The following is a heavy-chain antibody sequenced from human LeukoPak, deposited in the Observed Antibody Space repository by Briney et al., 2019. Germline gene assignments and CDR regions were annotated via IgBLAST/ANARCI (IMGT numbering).Heavy chain of an antibody. J-gene: IGHJ3*02. CDR2: LRFDGSSK. Sequence: GGSLRLSCAASGFAFSNSGMHWVRQTPGKGLEWVAFLRFDGSSKFYTDSVKGRFTISRDNSKNTVYLQMNSLRAEDTAVYYCARDSEPLSSRDAFDIWGQGTMVTVSS. CDR3: ARDSEPLSSRDAFDI. V-gene: IGHV3-30*02. CDR1: GFAFSNSG. D-gene: IGHD1-14*01.